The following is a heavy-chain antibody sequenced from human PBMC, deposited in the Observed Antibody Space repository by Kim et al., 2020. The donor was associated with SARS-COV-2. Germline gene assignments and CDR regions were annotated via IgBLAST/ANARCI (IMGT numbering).Heavy chain of an antibody. Sequence: GGSLRLSCASSGFTFSNYAMSWVRQAPGKGLEWVSSISSSDGRTYYADSVKGRFSISRDSSKKTVYLHMNSLRAEDTAVYYCAKDLTYGSNFDAFDIWGQGTMVTVSS. D-gene: IGHD3-22*01. CDR1: GFTFSNYA. V-gene: IGHV3-23*01. CDR3: AKDLTYGSNFDAFDI. CDR2: ISSSDGRT. J-gene: IGHJ3*02.